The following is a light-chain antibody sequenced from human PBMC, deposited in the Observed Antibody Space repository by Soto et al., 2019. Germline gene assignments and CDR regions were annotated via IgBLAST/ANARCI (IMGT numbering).Light chain of an antibody. Sequence: DIVMTQSPDSLAVSLGERATINCKCSQSVLYSSNNKNYLAWYQQKPGQPPKLLIYWASTRESGVPDRFSGSGAGTDFTLTISSLQAEDVAVYYCQQYYSFLYTFGQGTTLEIK. J-gene: IGKJ2*01. CDR2: WAS. CDR3: QQYYSFLYT. V-gene: IGKV4-1*01. CDR1: QSVLYSSNNKNY.